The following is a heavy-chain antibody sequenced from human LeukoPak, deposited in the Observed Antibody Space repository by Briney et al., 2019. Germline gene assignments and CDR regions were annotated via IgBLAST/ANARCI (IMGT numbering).Heavy chain of an antibody. CDR2: ISGSGGST. Sequence: PGGSLRLSCAASGFTFSSYAMNWVRQAPGKGLEWVSVISGSGGSTNYADSVKGRFTISRDNSKNTLYLQMNSLRAEDTAVYYCAKPEDRYSSPDYWGQGTLVTVSS. CDR1: GFTFSSYA. CDR3: AKPEDRYSSPDY. J-gene: IGHJ4*02. V-gene: IGHV3-23*01. D-gene: IGHD6-13*01.